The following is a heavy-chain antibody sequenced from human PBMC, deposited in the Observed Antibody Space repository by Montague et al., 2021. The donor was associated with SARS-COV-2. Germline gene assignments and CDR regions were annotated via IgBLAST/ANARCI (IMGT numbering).Heavy chain of an antibody. D-gene: IGHD2-15*01. Sequence: SETLSLTCTVSGGSISSYYWSWIRQPPGKGLEWIGYISYSGSTNYNPSLKSRVTISVDTSKNQFSLKLSSVTAADTAVYYCARDSGGSSPEDWLGFDPWGQGTLVTVSS. CDR1: GGSISSYY. V-gene: IGHV4-59*01. CDR2: ISYSGST. CDR3: ARDSGGSSPEDWLGFDP. J-gene: IGHJ5*02.